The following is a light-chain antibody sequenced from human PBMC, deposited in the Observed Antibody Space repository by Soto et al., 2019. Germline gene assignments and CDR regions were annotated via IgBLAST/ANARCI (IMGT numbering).Light chain of an antibody. J-gene: IGKJ1*01. CDR1: QSVSSN. CDR3: QQYNNWPKM. V-gene: IGKV3-15*01. CDR2: GAS. Sequence: EIVMTQSPATLSVSPGERATLSCRASQSVSSNSAWYQQRPGQAPRLLIYGASKRAIGLPARFSGSGSGTEFTLTISSLQSEDFAVYYCQQYNNWPKMFGQGTKVDI.